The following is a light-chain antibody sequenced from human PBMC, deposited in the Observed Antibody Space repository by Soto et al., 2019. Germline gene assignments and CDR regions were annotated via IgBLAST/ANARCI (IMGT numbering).Light chain of an antibody. CDR2: GAN. CDR3: QQYNNWPRT. V-gene: IGKV3-15*01. CDR1: QSISSN. Sequence: EIVMTQSPATLSVSPGERVTLSCGASQSISSNLAWYQQKPNQAHRLLIYGANTRATGVAARFSGSGSGTEFTLTISSLQSEDFAVYYCQQYNNWPRTFGQGTKVDIK. J-gene: IGKJ1*01.